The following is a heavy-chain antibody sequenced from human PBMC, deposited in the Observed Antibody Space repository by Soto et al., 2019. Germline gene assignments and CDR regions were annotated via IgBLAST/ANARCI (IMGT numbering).Heavy chain of an antibody. V-gene: IGHV1-24*01. CDR1: GYTLTELS. CDR2: FDPEDGET. CDR3: ATDIMVPRHSSGWYRYYYYYGMDV. J-gene: IGHJ6*02. D-gene: IGHD6-19*01. Sequence: QVQLVQSGAEVKKPGASVKVSCKVSGYTLTELSMHWVRQAPGKGLEWMGGFDPEDGETIYAQKFQGRVTMTEDTSTDTAYMELSSLRSEDTAVYYCATDIMVPRHSSGWYRYYYYYGMDVWGQGTTVTVSS.